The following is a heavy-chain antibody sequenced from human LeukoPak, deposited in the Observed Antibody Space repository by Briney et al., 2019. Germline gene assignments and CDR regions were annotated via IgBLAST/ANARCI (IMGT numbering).Heavy chain of an antibody. CDR1: GGSISSYY. CDR2: IYYSGST. J-gene: IGHJ4*02. V-gene: IGHV4-59*01. Sequence: SETLPFTCTVSGGSISSYYWSWIRQPPGKGLEWIGYIYYSGSTNYNPSLKNRVTISVDTSKNQFSLKLSSVTAADTAVYYCASGVLTVTLFDYWGQGTLVTVSS. D-gene: IGHD4-11*01. CDR3: ASGVLTVTLFDY.